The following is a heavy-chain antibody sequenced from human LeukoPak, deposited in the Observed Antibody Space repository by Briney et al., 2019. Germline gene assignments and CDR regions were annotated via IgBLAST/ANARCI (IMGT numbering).Heavy chain of an antibody. D-gene: IGHD2-15*01. Sequence: PGGSLRLSCAASGFTFSSYAMSWVRQAPGKGLEWVSAISGSGGGTYYADSVKGRFTISRDNSKNTLYLQMNSLRAEDTAVYYCAKDRLGYCSGGSCYTYFDYWGQGTLVTVSS. CDR3: AKDRLGYCSGGSCYTYFDY. J-gene: IGHJ4*02. CDR1: GFTFSSYA. CDR2: ISGSGGGT. V-gene: IGHV3-23*01.